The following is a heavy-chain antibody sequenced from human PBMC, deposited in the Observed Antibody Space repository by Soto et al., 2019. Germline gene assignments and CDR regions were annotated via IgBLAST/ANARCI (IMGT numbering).Heavy chain of an antibody. CDR1: GFTFSGYA. Sequence: GGSLRLSCAASGFTFSGYAMHWVRQAPGKGLEWVAVISNSSSNKYYADSVKGRFTISRDNAKNSLYLQMNSLRAEDTAVYYCAREFSELLWFGEMYYFDYWGQGTLVTVSS. J-gene: IGHJ4*02. V-gene: IGHV3-21*01. D-gene: IGHD3-10*01. CDR3: AREFSELLWFGEMYYFDY. CDR2: ISNSSSNK.